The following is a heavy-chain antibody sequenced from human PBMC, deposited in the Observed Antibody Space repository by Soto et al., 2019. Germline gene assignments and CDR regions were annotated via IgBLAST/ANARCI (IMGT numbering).Heavy chain of an antibody. Sequence: ASVKVSCKASGYTFTNFGISWVRQAPGQGLEWMGWISAYNGNTNYAQNFQGRVTMTTDTSTSTAYMELRSLRAEDTAVYYCARVIRVDSSGYYYPRRYNWFDPWGQGTLVTVSS. V-gene: IGHV1-18*01. J-gene: IGHJ5*02. CDR1: GYTFTNFG. CDR2: ISAYNGNT. CDR3: ARVIRVDSSGYYYPRRYNWFDP. D-gene: IGHD3-22*01.